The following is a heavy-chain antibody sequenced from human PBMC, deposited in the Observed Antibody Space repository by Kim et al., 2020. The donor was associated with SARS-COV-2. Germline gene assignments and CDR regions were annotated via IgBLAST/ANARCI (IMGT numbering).Heavy chain of an antibody. Sequence: SETLSLTCTVSGGSISSGGYYWSWIRQHPGKGLEWIGYIYYSGSTYYNPSLKSRVTISVDTSKNQFSLKLSSVTAADTAVYYCARTYCSGGSCSEDNWFDPWGQGTLVTVSS. D-gene: IGHD2-15*01. CDR1: GGSISSGGYY. V-gene: IGHV4-31*03. CDR2: IYYSGST. CDR3: ARTYCSGGSCSEDNWFDP. J-gene: IGHJ5*02.